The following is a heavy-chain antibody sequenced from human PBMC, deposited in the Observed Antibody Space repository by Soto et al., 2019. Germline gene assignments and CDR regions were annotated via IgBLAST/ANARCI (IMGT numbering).Heavy chain of an antibody. J-gene: IGHJ6*02. CDR2: IYTSGST. Sequence: SETLSLTCTVSGGSISSYYWSWIRQPAGKGREWIGRIYTSGSTNYNPTLKSRVTMSVDTSKNQFSLKLSSVTAAATAAYYCARDGLAARGENYYVMDVWGQGTTVTVSS. CDR3: ARDGLAARGENYYVMDV. V-gene: IGHV4-4*07. D-gene: IGHD6-6*01. CDR1: GGSISSYY.